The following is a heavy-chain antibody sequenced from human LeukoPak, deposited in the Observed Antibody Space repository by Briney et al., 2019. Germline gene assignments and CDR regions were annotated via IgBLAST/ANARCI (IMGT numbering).Heavy chain of an antibody. V-gene: IGHV3-23*01. CDR2: ISGSGGST. CDR1: GFTFSSYA. D-gene: IGHD3-10*01. J-gene: IGHJ4*02. Sequence: GGSLRLSCAASGFTFSSYAMSWVRQAPGKGLEWVSAISGSGGSTYYADSVKGWFTIPRDNSKNTLYLQMNSLRAEDTAVYYCAKDVDLWFGELLDYWGQGTLVTVSS. CDR3: AKDVDLWFGELLDY.